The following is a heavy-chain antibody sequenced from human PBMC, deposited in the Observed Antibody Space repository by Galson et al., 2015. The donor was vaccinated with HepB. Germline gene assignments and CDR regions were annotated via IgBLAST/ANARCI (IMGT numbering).Heavy chain of an antibody. V-gene: IGHV3-48*01. D-gene: IGHD2-21*01. CDR1: GFTFSSYS. J-gene: IGHJ2*01. CDR2: ISSSSSTI. Sequence: SLRLSCAASGFTFSSYSMNWVRQAPGKGLEWVSYISSSSSTIYYADSVKGRFTISRDNAKNSLYLQMNSLRAEDTAVYYCARGGVFRYWYFDLWGRGTLVTVSS. CDR3: ARGGVFRYWYFDL.